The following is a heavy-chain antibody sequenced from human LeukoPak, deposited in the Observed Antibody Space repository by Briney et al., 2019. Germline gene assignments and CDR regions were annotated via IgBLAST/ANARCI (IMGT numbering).Heavy chain of an antibody. CDR2: IWYDGSNK. CDR3: ARDDVSEKYDAFDI. Sequence: PGRSLRLSCAASGFTFSSYGMHWVRQAPGKGLEWVAVIWYDGSNKYYADSVKGRFTISRDNSKNTLYLQMNSLRAEDTAVYYCARDDVSEKYDAFDIWGQGTMVTVSS. CDR1: GFTFSSYG. J-gene: IGHJ3*02. D-gene: IGHD3-10*02. V-gene: IGHV3-33*01.